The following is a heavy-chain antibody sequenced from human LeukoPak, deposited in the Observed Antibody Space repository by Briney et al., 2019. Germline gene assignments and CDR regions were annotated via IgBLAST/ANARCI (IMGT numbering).Heavy chain of an antibody. D-gene: IGHD6-25*01. V-gene: IGHV3-66*02. Sequence: GGSLRLSCAASGFTVSSNYMSWVRQAPGKGLEWVSNIYSGGRTHYADSVRGRFTVSRDNSKNTLYLQMNSLRTEDTAVYYCARERHGRLVHWGQGTLVTVSS. CDR3: ARERHGRLVH. J-gene: IGHJ4*02. CDR1: GFTVSSNY. CDR2: IYSGGRT.